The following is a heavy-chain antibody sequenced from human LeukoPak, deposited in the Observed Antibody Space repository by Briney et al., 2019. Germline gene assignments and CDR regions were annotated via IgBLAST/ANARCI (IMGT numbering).Heavy chain of an antibody. J-gene: IGHJ3*02. D-gene: IGHD3-22*01. V-gene: IGHV1-18*01. CDR3: AGAYYYDSSGYFGAFDI. CDR2: ISAYNGNT. Sequence: GASVKVSCKASGYTFTSYGISLVRQAPGQGLEWMGWISAYNGNTNYAQKLQGRVTMTTDTSTSTAYMELRSLRSDDTAVYYCAGAYYYDSSGYFGAFDIWGQGTMVTVSS. CDR1: GYTFTSYG.